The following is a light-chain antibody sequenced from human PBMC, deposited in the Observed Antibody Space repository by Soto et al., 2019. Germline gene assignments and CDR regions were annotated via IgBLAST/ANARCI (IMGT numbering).Light chain of an antibody. CDR2: GAS. CDR3: QQYGSSPPGT. CDR1: QSVSSN. Sequence: MGMTQSPATLSVTQGERATLSCRASQSVSSNLAWYQQKPGQAPRLLIYGASSRATGIPDRFSGSGSGTDFTLTISRLEPEDFAVYYCQQYGSSPPGTFGQGTKVDIK. J-gene: IGKJ1*01. V-gene: IGKV3-20*01.